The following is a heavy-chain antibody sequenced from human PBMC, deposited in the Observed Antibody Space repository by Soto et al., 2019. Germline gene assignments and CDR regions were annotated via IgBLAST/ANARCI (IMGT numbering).Heavy chain of an antibody. Sequence: SETLSLTCTVSGGSISSYYWSWIRQHPGKGLEWIGYIYYSGSTNYNPSLKSRVTISVDTSKNQFSLKLSSVTAADTAVYYCARGVLLWFGELSPDYYYYMDVWGKGTTVTVSS. J-gene: IGHJ6*03. CDR3: ARGVLLWFGELSPDYYYYMDV. D-gene: IGHD3-10*01. CDR2: IYYSGST. V-gene: IGHV4-59*01. CDR1: GGSISSYY.